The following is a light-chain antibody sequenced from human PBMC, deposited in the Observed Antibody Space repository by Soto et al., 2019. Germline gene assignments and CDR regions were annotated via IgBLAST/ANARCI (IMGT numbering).Light chain of an antibody. J-gene: IGKJ5*01. CDR2: GAS. V-gene: IGKV3D-20*02. CDR1: QSVSSSY. CDR3: QERSNWPPIT. Sequence: FVLPQSPGPLSLSPGERATLSCRASQSVSSSYLAWYQQKPGQAPRLLIYGASSRATGIPDRFSGSGSGTDFTLTISRLEPEDFAVYYCQERSNWPPITVGQGTRLEFK.